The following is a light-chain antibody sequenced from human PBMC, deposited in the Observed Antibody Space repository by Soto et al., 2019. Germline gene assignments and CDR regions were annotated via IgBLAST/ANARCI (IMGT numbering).Light chain of an antibody. J-gene: IGKJ5*01. CDR2: AAS. Sequence: IPLTPSPSFLSSSVGDIVTITCRASQGISSYLAWYQQKPGKAPKLLIYAASTLHSGVPSRFSGSGSGTDFTLTISSLQPEDFATYYCQQANSVPITCGQGTRLEL. V-gene: IGKV1-9*01. CDR3: QQANSVPIT. CDR1: QGISSY.